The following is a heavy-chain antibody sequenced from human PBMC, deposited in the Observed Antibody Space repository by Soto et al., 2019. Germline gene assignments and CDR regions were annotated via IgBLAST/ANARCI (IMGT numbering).Heavy chain of an antibody. V-gene: IGHV3-7*01. CDR3: ARAGLSSSWLPSGVLYFDL. J-gene: IGHJ2*01. CDR2: IKQDGSEK. Sequence: GGSLRLSCAASGFTFSSYWMSWVRQAPGKGLEWVANIKQDGSEKYYVDSVKGRFTISRDNAKNSLYLQMNSLRAEDTAVYYCARAGLSSSWLPSGVLYFDLWGRGTLVTVSS. D-gene: IGHD6-13*01. CDR1: GFTFSSYW.